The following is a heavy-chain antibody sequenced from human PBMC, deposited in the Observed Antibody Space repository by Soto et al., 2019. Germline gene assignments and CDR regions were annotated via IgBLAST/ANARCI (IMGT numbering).Heavy chain of an antibody. CDR3: VRGLGNSDH. CDR2: IDSYGSST. Sequence: PGVSLRLSCVASGFTFSSYWMHWVRQVPGKEPVWVSFIDSYGSSTKYADSVRGRFTISRDNAKNTLYLLMNSLRVEDTAVYYCVRGLGNSDHWGQGTLVTVSS. CDR1: GFTFSSYW. V-gene: IGHV3-74*03. J-gene: IGHJ4*02.